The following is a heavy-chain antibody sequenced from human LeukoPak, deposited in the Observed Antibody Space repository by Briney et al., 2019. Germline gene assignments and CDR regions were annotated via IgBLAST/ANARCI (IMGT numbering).Heavy chain of an antibody. Sequence: GGSLRLSCAASGFTFSIYAMSWVRQAPGKGLEWVSSISASAGTIYYADSVEGRFTISRDKSKNTLFLQMDSLRADDTALYYCAKGIEYGDPFYFDYWGQGTLVTVSS. CDR1: GFTFSIYA. V-gene: IGHV3-23*01. D-gene: IGHD4-17*01. CDR2: ISASAGTI. CDR3: AKGIEYGDPFYFDY. J-gene: IGHJ4*02.